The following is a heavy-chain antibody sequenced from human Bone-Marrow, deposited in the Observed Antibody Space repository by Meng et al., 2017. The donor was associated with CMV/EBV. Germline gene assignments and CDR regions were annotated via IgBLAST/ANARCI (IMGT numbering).Heavy chain of an antibody. CDR3: AKCSPGYSSSCPSDY. D-gene: IGHD6-13*01. CDR2: IRYDGSNK. J-gene: IGHJ4*02. Sequence: GGSLRLSCAATGFTFSRYGMHWVRQAPGKGLEWVAFIRYDGSNKYYADSVKGRFTISRDNSKNTLYLQMNSLRAEDTAVYYCAKCSPGYSSSCPSDYWGQGTLVTFSS. CDR1: GFTFSRYG. V-gene: IGHV3-30*02.